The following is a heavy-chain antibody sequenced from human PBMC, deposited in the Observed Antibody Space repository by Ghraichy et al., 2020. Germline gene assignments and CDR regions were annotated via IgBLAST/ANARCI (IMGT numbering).Heavy chain of an antibody. V-gene: IGHV4-34*01. CDR2: INHSGST. J-gene: IGHJ6*02. Sequence: SLTCAVYGGSFSGYYWSWIRQPPGKGLEWIGEINHSGSTNYNPSLKSRVTISVDTSKNQFSLKLSSVTAADTAVYYCARVKGYSYGGYYYYGMDVWGQGTTVTVSS. CDR1: GGSFSGYY. CDR3: ARVKGYSYGGYYYYGMDV. D-gene: IGHD5-18*01.